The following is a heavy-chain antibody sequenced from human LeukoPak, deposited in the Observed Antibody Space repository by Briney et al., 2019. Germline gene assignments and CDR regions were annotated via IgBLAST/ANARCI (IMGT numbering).Heavy chain of an antibody. CDR2: ISSSGSTI. CDR1: GFTFSSYE. J-gene: IGHJ4*02. V-gene: IGHV3-48*03. Sequence: GGSLRLSCAASGFTFSSYEMNWVRQAPGEGLEWVSCISSSGSTIYYADSVKGRFTISRDNAKNSLYLQMNSLRAGDTAVYYCARDAPFDYWGQGTLVTVSS. CDR3: ARDAPFDY.